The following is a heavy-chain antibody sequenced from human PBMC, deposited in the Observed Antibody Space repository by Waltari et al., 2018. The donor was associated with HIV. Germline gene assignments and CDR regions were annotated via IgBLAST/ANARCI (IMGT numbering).Heavy chain of an antibody. CDR3: TTERGGSYPDY. CDR2: IKSKTDGGTT. Sequence: GLEWVGRIKSKTDGGTTDYAAPVKGRFTISRDDSKNTLYLQMNSLKTEDTAVYYCTTERGGSYPDYWGRGTLVTVSS. D-gene: IGHD1-26*01. V-gene: IGHV3-15*01. J-gene: IGHJ4*02.